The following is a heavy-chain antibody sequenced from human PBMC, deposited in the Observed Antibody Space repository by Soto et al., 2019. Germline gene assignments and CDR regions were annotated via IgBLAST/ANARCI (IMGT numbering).Heavy chain of an antibody. CDR2: ITFRGDYT. Sequence: EVQLLESGGGLVQPGGSLRLSCAASGFTFSSFAMSWVRQAPGKGLEWLAGITFRGDYTYYADSVKGRFTLSRDNSRNRLDLEMNSLQVEDTALYYCAKLGTMEVFDSWGQGTLLTVSS. CDR3: AKLGTMEVFDS. D-gene: IGHD3-10*01. J-gene: IGHJ4*02. V-gene: IGHV3-23*01. CDR1: GFTFSSFA.